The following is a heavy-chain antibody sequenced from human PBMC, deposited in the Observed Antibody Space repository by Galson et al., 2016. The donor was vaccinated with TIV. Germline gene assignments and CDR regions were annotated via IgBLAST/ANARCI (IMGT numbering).Heavy chain of an antibody. D-gene: IGHD3-22*01. CDR3: ARHAGTYYHAFDV. V-gene: IGHV4-30-4*01. Sequence: TLSLTCSVFGDSISDGASYWSWIRQSPGKGLEWIGYIFYSGTTYNNPSLKSRLTMSIDRSKNQFSLKLNSVTAADTAVYFCARHAGTYYHAFDVWGQGTMVTVSS. CDR2: IFYSGTT. CDR1: GDSISDGASY. J-gene: IGHJ3*01.